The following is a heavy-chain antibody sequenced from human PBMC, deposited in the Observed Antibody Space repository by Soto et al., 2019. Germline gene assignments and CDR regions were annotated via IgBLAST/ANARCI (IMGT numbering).Heavy chain of an antibody. Sequence: WGSLGLSCAASGFSFSDYYMSWIRQAPGKGLEWVSVIQSGGTTYYADFVKGRFTISRDTSKNTLYLQMNSLRAEDTAVYYCARIPYCSGGTCYSGWYFDLWGRGTLVTVSS. CDR3: ARIPYCSGGTCYSGWYFDL. CDR1: GFSFSDYY. J-gene: IGHJ2*01. V-gene: IGHV3-53*01. D-gene: IGHD2-15*01. CDR2: IQSGGTT.